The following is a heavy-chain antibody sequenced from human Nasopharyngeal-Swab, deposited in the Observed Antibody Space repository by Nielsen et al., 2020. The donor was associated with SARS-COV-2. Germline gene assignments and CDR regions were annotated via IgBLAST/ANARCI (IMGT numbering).Heavy chain of an antibody. V-gene: IGHV3-74*01. Sequence: GESLKISCVVSGVIFSKYWMHWVRQVPGKGLVWVSRVNQDGSRTDYADSVRGRFTISRDNAKNTLYLQMNSLRVEDTAVYYCVKHQGSSSDQWGQGTLVTVSS. CDR2: VNQDGSRT. CDR1: GVIFSKYW. J-gene: IGHJ4*02. CDR3: VKHQGSSSDQ.